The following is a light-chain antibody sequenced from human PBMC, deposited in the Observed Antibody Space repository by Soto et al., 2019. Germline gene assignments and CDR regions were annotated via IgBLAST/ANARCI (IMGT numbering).Light chain of an antibody. CDR1: QSVSSY. J-gene: IGKJ5*01. CDR2: DAS. Sequence: PGERATLSCRASQSVSSYLAWYQQKPGQAPRLLIYDASIRATGIPARFSGSGSGTDFTLTISSLEPEDFVMYYCQQYGSSPITFGQGTRLEI. CDR3: QQYGSSPIT. V-gene: IGKV3-20*01.